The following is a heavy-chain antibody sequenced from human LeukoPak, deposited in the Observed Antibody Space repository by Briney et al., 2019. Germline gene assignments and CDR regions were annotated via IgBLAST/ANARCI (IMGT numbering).Heavy chain of an antibody. Sequence: GESLKISCKGSGYTFSSYWIGWVRQMPGKGLKWMGIIYPDDSDTRYSPSFQGQVTISADKSISTAYLQWSSLKASDTAMYYCARLAYCSMDVWGKGTTVTVSS. CDR2: IYPDDSDT. V-gene: IGHV5-51*01. CDR1: GYTFSSYW. J-gene: IGHJ6*03. CDR3: ARLAYCSMDV. D-gene: IGHD2-21*01.